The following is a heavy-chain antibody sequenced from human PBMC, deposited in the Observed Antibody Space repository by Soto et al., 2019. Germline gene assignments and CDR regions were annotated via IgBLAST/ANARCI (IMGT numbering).Heavy chain of an antibody. CDR2: INAGNGNT. D-gene: IGHD2-2*02. Sequence: QVQLVQSGAEVKKPGASVMVSCQASGYTFTSYAMHWVRHAPGQRLEWMGWINAGNGNTKYSQKFQGRVTITRDTYASTAYMELSSLRSEDTAVYYCARGGDDCTTTSCYMIDYWGQGTLVTVSS. CDR1: GYTFTSYA. CDR3: ARGGDDCTTTSCYMIDY. V-gene: IGHV1-3*01. J-gene: IGHJ4*02.